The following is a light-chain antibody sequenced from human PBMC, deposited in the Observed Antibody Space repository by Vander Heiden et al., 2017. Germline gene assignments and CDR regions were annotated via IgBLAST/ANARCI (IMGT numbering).Light chain of an antibody. J-gene: IGKJ4*01. CDR1: QAISSY. Sequence: DIQMTQPPSSLSASVGDRVTITCQASQAISSYLNWYQQKPGKAPKLLIYDASSLESGVPSRFSGSGSGTDFTLTISSLQPEDIATYYCQQYDSIPLTFGGGTKVEIK. CDR2: DAS. CDR3: QQYDSIPLT. V-gene: IGKV1-33*01.